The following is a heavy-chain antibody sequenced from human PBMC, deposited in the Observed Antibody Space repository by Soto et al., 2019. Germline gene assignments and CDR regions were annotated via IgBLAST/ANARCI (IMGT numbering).Heavy chain of an antibody. D-gene: IGHD3-22*01. CDR3: ARRDYYDRHTGMDV. CDR2: IYYSGST. Sequence: PSETLSLTCTASGGSISSYYWSWMRQPPGKGLEWIGYIYYSGSTNYNPSLKSRVTISVDTSKNQFSLKLSSVNAADTAVYYCARRDYYDRHTGMDVWGQVTTVTVS. CDR1: GGSISSYY. J-gene: IGHJ6*02. V-gene: IGHV4-59*01.